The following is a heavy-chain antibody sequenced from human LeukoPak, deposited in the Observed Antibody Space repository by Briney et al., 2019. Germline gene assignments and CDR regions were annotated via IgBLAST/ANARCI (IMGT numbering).Heavy chain of an antibody. Sequence: GASVKVSCKASGYTFTRYDINWVRQATGQGLEWMGWMNPNSGDTGYPQKFLGRVTMTRDTPLSPAYMELSSRRSRARPVYYFARGALRYFDWKRLEAFDIWVQGTMATVSS. J-gene: IGHJ3*02. V-gene: IGHV1-8*01. CDR3: ARGALRYFDWKRLEAFDI. CDR2: MNPNSGDT. D-gene: IGHD3-9*01. CDR1: GYTFTRYD.